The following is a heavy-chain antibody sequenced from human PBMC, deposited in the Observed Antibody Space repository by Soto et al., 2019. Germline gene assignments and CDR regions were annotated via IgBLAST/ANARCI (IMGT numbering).Heavy chain of an antibody. CDR3: AKGAVTSIFGYFDY. D-gene: IGHD3-3*01. CDR2: ISWNSGTI. J-gene: IGHJ4*02. CDR1: GFTFDDYA. V-gene: IGHV3-9*01. Sequence: EVHLVESGGGLVQPGRSLRLSCTASGFTFDDYAMHWVRQVPGKGLEWVSSISWNSGTIVYADSVKGRFTISRDSANNSLYLQMSSLRTEDTALYYCAKGAVTSIFGYFDYWGQGTLVTVSS.